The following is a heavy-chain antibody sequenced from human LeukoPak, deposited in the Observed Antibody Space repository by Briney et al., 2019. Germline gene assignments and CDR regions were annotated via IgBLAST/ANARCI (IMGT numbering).Heavy chain of an antibody. CDR1: GFTFSSYA. J-gene: IGHJ3*02. D-gene: IGHD2-21*02. CDR3: ARGWVVTAILDDAFDI. Sequence: GGSLRLSCVASGFTFSSYAMHWVRQTPGKGLEYVSGINSNGGSTHYANSVKGRFTISRDNSKHTLYLQMGSLRAEDMAVYYCARGWVVTAILDDAFDIWGQGTMVTVSS. CDR2: INSNGGST. V-gene: IGHV3-64*01.